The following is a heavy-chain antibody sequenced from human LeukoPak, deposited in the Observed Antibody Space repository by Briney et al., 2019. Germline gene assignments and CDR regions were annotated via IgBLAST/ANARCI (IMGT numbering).Heavy chain of an antibody. Sequence: PGGSLRLSCAVSGFPFSSYGMHWVRQAPGKGLEWVAVISYDGSNKYYADSVKGRFTISRDNSKNTLYLQMNSLRAEDTAIYYCATDLREYSYGYYFDYWGQGTLVTVSS. CDR1: GFPFSSYG. CDR2: ISYDGSNK. D-gene: IGHD5-18*01. J-gene: IGHJ4*02. V-gene: IGHV3-30*03. CDR3: ATDLREYSYGYYFDY.